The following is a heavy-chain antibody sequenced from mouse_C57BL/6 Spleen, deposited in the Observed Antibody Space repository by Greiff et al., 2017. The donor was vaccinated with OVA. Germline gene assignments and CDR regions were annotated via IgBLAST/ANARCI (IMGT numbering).Heavy chain of an antibody. J-gene: IGHJ2*01. D-gene: IGHD2-2*01. Sequence: QVQLKESGAELVKPGASVKISCKASGYAFSSYWMNWVKQRPGKGLEWIGQIYPGDGDTNYNGKFKGKATLTADKSSSTAYMQLSSLTSEDSAVYFCARWRGYDGVDYWGQGTTLTVSS. CDR3: ARWRGYDGVDY. CDR2: IYPGDGDT. CDR1: GYAFSSYW. V-gene: IGHV1-80*01.